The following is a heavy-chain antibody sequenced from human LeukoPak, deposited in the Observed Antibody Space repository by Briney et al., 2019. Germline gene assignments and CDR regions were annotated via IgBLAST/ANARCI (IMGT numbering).Heavy chain of an antibody. CDR3: ARLLATWDYYYMDV. Sequence: PGGSLRLSCAVSGFSFSNYAMHWVRQAPDKGLEWVAVISYDGSNKNYVDSVKGRFTISRDNSKNSVFLQMNSLRDEDTGVYFCARLLATWDYYYMDVWGKGTTVTVSS. V-gene: IGHV3-30-3*01. D-gene: IGHD3-3*02. CDR2: ISYDGSNK. J-gene: IGHJ6*03. CDR1: GFSFSNYA.